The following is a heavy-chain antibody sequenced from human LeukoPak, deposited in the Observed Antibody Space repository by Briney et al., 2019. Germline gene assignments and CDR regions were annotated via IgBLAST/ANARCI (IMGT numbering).Heavy chain of an antibody. J-gene: IGHJ6*03. CDR2: IYYSGST. CDR1: GGSISSSSYY. Sequence: SETLSLTCTVSGGSISSSSYYWGWIRQPPGKGLEWIGSIYYSGSTYYNPSLKSRVIISVDTSKNQFSLKLSSVTAADTAVYYCARGQAYYMDVWGKGTTVTVSS. CDR3: ARGQAYYMDV. V-gene: IGHV4-39*07.